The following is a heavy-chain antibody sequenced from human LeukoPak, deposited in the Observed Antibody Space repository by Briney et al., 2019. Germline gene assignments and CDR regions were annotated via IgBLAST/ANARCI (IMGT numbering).Heavy chain of an antibody. CDR1: GGSISSYY. CDR2: IYYSGSA. Sequence: PSETLSLTCTVSGGSISSYYWSWIRQPPGKGLEWIGYIYYSGSANYNPSLKSRVTISVDTSKNQFSLKLSSVTAADTAVYYCARTLGVVAATPDYFDYWGQGTLVTVSS. V-gene: IGHV4-59*01. CDR3: ARTLGVVAATPDYFDY. D-gene: IGHD2-15*01. J-gene: IGHJ4*02.